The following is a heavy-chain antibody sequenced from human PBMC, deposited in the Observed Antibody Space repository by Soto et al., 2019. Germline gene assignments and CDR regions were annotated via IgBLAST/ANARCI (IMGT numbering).Heavy chain of an antibody. CDR2: INHSGST. D-gene: IGHD3-16*02. CDR1: GGSFSGYY. Sequence: SETLSLTFAVYGGSFSGYYWSWIRQPPGKGLEWIGEINHSGSTNYNPSLKSRVTISVDTSKNQFSLKLSSVTAADTAVYYCARVKDYVWGSYRLNWFDPWGQGTLVT. V-gene: IGHV4-34*01. CDR3: ARVKDYVWGSYRLNWFDP. J-gene: IGHJ5*02.